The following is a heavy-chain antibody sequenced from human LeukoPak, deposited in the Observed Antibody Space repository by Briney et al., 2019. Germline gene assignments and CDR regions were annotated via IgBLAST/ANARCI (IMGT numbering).Heavy chain of an antibody. V-gene: IGHV4-59*08. CDR3: ARGKPSSGDAFDI. D-gene: IGHD6-19*01. J-gene: IGHJ3*02. CDR2: IYYSGSS. Sequence: GTLSLTCTVSGCSISGYASIWVRQPPGKGLEWVGYIYYSGSSSYYPSLRSRLTILVDTSYNHFSLLLTSVTASDTAVYYCARGKPSSGDAFDIWGGGTMVTVYS. CDR1: GCSISGYA.